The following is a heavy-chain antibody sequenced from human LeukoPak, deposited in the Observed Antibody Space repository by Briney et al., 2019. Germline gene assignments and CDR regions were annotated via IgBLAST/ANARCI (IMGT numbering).Heavy chain of an antibody. CDR3: ARPMVRGVPRIFDY. CDR2: INHSGST. D-gene: IGHD3-10*01. V-gene: IGHV4-34*01. J-gene: IGHJ4*02. Sequence: SETLSLTCAVYGGSFSGYYWSWIRQPPGKGLEWIGEINHSGSTNYNPSLRSRVTISVDTSKNQFSLKLSSVTAADTAVYYCARPMVRGVPRIFDYWGQGTLVTVSS. CDR1: GGSFSGYY.